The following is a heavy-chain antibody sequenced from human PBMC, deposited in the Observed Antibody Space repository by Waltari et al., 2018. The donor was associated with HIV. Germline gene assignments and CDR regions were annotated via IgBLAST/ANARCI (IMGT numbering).Heavy chain of an antibody. V-gene: IGHV4-34*01. CDR3: ARVWAAPYYFGTDP. Sequence: QVQLQQWGAGLLKPSETLSLTCDIYGGSFSVYFWTCVRQSPGKGLSWIGVINHSGTTNYNPSLKSRVSLSADTSKKQFSLNLTSVTAADTAVYYCARVWAAPYYFGTDPWGQGTQVTVSS. CDR1: GGSFSVYF. CDR2: INHSGTT. D-gene: IGHD3-10*01. J-gene: IGHJ5*02.